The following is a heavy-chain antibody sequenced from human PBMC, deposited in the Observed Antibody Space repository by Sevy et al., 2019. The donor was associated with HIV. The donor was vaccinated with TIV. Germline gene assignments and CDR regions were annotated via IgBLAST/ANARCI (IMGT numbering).Heavy chain of an antibody. V-gene: IGHV3-21*01. Sequence: GGSLRLSCATSGFSFSDYSMNRVRQAPGKGLEWISSISKSSINIKYAQSVRGRFTISRDNAKNSLYLQLDSLRTEDTAVYFCASLTTTDVWGKGTTVTVSS. CDR3: ASLTTTDV. CDR2: ISKSSINI. CDR1: GFSFSDYS. J-gene: IGHJ6*04. D-gene: IGHD1-1*01.